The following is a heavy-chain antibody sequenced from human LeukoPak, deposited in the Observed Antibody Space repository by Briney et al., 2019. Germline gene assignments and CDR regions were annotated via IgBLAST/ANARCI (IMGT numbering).Heavy chain of an antibody. Sequence: ASVKVSCKASGYTFTSYAMHWVRQAPGQRLEWMGWINAGNGNTKYSQKFQGRVTITRDTSASTAYMELSSLRSEDTAVYYCAARGGYTAMVPFDYWGQGTLVTVSS. D-gene: IGHD5-18*01. CDR3: AARGGYTAMVPFDY. J-gene: IGHJ4*02. CDR1: GYTFTSYA. V-gene: IGHV1-3*01. CDR2: INAGNGNT.